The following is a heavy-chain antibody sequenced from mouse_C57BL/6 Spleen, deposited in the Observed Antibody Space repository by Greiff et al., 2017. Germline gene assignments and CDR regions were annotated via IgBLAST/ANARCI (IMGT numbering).Heavy chain of an antibody. Sequence: EVQRVESGGGLVKPGGSLTLSCAASGFTFRDYGMPCFRQAPEKWLEWVSYISSGSSTIYYADTVTGRFTISRDNAKNTLFLQMTSLRSEDTAMYYCARGYDYDYYARDYWGQGTSVTVSS. J-gene: IGHJ4*01. D-gene: IGHD2-4*01. V-gene: IGHV5-17*01. CDR1: GFTFRDYG. CDR2: ISSGSSTI. CDR3: ARGYDYDYYARDY.